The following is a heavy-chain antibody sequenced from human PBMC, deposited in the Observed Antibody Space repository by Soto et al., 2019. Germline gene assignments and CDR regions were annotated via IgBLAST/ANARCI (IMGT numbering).Heavy chain of an antibody. CDR1: GGSISSYY. CDR3: ARDLYRAVAGTEYYYYGMDV. D-gene: IGHD6-19*01. Sequence: SETLSLTCTVSGGSISSYYWSWIRQPAGKGLEWIGRIYTSGSTNYNPSLKSRVTMSVDTSKNQFSLKLSSVTAADTAVYYCARDLYRAVAGTEYYYYGMDVWGQGTTVTVSS. CDR2: IYTSGST. J-gene: IGHJ6*02. V-gene: IGHV4-4*07.